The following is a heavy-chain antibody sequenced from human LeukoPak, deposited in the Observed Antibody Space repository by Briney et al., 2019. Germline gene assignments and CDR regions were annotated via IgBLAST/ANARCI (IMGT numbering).Heavy chain of an antibody. D-gene: IGHD6-13*01. CDR3: ARGGVYDGPRYYYYYMDV. J-gene: IGHJ6*03. CDR1: GGTFSSYA. CDR2: ISAYNGNT. Sequence: ASVKVSCKASGGTFSSYAISWVRQAPGQGLEWMGWISAYNGNTNYAQKLQGRVTMTTDTSTSTAYMELRSLRSDDTAVYYCARGGVYDGPRYYYYYMDVWGKGTTVTISS. V-gene: IGHV1-18*01.